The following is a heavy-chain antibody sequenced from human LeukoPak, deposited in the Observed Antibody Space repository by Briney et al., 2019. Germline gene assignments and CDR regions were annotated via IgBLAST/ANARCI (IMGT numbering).Heavy chain of an antibody. J-gene: IGHJ3*02. CDR3: ARYSGYDPAHDAFDI. Sequence: ASVKVSCKASGYTFTGYYMHWVRQAPGQGLEWVGWINPNSGGTNYAQKFQGRVTMTRDTSISTAYMELSSLRSEDTAVYYCARYSGYDPAHDAFDIWGQGTMVTVSS. V-gene: IGHV1-2*02. CDR2: INPNSGGT. D-gene: IGHD5-12*01. CDR1: GYTFTGYY.